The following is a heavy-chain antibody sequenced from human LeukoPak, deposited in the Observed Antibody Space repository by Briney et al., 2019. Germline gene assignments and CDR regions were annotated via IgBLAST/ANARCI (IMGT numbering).Heavy chain of an antibody. J-gene: IGHJ4*02. Sequence: ASVKVSCKASGYTFTSYDINWVRQATGQGLEWMGWMNPNSGNTGYAQKFQGRVTITRNTSISTAYMELSSLRSDDTAEYYCARVAKTHYDFWSGYYPNFDYWGQGTLVTVSS. D-gene: IGHD3-3*01. CDR3: ARVAKTHYDFWSGYYPNFDY. CDR2: MNPNSGNT. V-gene: IGHV1-8*03. CDR1: GYTFTSYD.